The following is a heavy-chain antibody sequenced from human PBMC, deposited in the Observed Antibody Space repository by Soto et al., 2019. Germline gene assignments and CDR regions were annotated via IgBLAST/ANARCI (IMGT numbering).Heavy chain of an antibody. Sequence: PSETLSLTCTASGGSISSSSYYWGWIRQPPGKGLEWIGCIYYSGSTYYNPSLKSRVTISVDTSKSQFSLKLSSVTAADTAVYYCARFSIKSPRSYYYDSSGYRYAFDIWGQGTMVTVSS. D-gene: IGHD3-22*01. J-gene: IGHJ3*02. CDR1: GGSISSSSYY. V-gene: IGHV4-39*01. CDR3: ARFSIKSPRSYYYDSSGYRYAFDI. CDR2: IYYSGST.